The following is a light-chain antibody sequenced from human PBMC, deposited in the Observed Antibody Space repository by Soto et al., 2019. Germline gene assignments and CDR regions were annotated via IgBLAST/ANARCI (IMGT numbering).Light chain of an antibody. V-gene: IGLV2-14*01. J-gene: IGLJ1*01. CDR2: EVS. CDR1: SSDVGGYNY. Sequence: QSVLTQPASVSGSPGQSITISCTGTSSDVGGYNYVSWYQQHPGKAPKLMIYEVSNRPSGVSNRFSGSKSGNTASLTISGLQTEDEAVYYCGSYTSSSNYVFGTGTKLTVL. CDR3: GSYTSSSNYV.